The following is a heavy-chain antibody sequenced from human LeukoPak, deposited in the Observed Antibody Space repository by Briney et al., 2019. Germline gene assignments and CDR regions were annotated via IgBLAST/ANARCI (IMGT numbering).Heavy chain of an antibody. CDR2: ISGSSSTI. CDR1: GFTFSSDA. Sequence: GGSLRLSCGASGFTFSSDAMIWVRQAPGKGLEWVSYISGSSSTIHYADSVKGRFTISRDNAKNSLYLQMNSLRAEDTAVYYCARDRPGSMDVWGQGTTVTVSS. D-gene: IGHD3-10*01. V-gene: IGHV3-48*01. CDR3: ARDRPGSMDV. J-gene: IGHJ6*02.